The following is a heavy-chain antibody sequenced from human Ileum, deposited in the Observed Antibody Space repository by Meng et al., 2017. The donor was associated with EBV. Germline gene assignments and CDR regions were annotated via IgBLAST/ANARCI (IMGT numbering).Heavy chain of an antibody. D-gene: IGHD3-10*01. V-gene: IGHV4-4*02. CDR3: ARSSPIVRGLDY. J-gene: IGHJ4*02. CDR2: VYHDVAI. CDR1: GASVMRSDW. Sequence: GHRQGPGPGWGNPSGTTPITAVSPGASVMRSDWWCWVRQPPGKGLGWIWQVYHDVAINYPPSLKSRVTISLDKAKNAVNLHLNSLTAAYTAVYFCARSSPIVRGLDYWGQGTLVTVSS.